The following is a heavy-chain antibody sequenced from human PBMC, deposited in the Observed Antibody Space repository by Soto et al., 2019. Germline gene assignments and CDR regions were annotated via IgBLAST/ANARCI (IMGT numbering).Heavy chain of an antibody. Sequence: SVKVSCKASGGTFSSYGISWVRQAPGQGLEWMGGIIPIFGTANYAQKFQGRVTITADESTSTAYMELSSLRSEDTAVYYCASYGSGSYYRSVHWFYPWGQGTLVTVSS. J-gene: IGHJ5*02. D-gene: IGHD3-10*01. CDR3: ASYGSGSYYRSVHWFYP. CDR1: GGTFSSYG. CDR2: IIPIFGTA. V-gene: IGHV1-69*13.